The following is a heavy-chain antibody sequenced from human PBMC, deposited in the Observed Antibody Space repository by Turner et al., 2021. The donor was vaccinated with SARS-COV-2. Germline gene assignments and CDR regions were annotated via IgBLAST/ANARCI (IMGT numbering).Heavy chain of an antibody. CDR3: ARDRDYGDYGVYYYGLDV. Sequence: VQLVESGGGLVQPGGSLRLSCAAAGFTFSTYSMNWVRQAPGKGLEWVSYISSSSSTIFYADYVKGRFTISRDNAKNSLYLQMNSLRAEDTAVYYCARDRDYGDYGVYYYGLDVWGQGTTVTVSS. V-gene: IGHV3-48*01. CDR2: ISSSSSTI. D-gene: IGHD4-17*01. J-gene: IGHJ6*02. CDR1: GFTFSTYS.